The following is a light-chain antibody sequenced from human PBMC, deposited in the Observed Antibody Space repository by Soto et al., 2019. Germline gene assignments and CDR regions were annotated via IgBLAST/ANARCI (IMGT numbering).Light chain of an antibody. Sequence: QSVLTQPPSASGTPGQRVTVSCSGTYSNIGINDVHWYRQLSGTAPQILIYDTSQRATGVPDRFSGSRSGTSASLVISGLQTEDEADYHCAAWDDSLNGPAFGGGTKPPS. CDR1: YSNIGIND. J-gene: IGLJ2*01. V-gene: IGLV1-44*01. CDR2: DTS. CDR3: AAWDDSLNGPA.